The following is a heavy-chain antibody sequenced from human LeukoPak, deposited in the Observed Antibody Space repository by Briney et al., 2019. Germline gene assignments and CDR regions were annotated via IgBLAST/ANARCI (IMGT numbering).Heavy chain of an antibody. D-gene: IGHD5-18*01. CDR3: AKGHSWIQLCFDY. CDR2: IRYDGSNK. V-gene: IGHV3-30*02. CDR1: GFIFSSYG. J-gene: IGHJ4*02. Sequence: GGSLRLSCAASGFIFSSYGMHWVRQAPGKGLEWVAFIRYDGSNKYYADSVKGRFTISRDNSKNTLYLQMNSLRAEDTAVYYCAKGHSWIQLCFDYWGQGTLVTVSS.